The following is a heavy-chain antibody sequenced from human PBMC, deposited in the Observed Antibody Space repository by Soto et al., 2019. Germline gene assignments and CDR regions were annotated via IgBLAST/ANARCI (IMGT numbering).Heavy chain of an antibody. V-gene: IGHV1-46*03. CDR3: ARNGIVVVPAARHYYYYMDV. D-gene: IGHD2-2*01. CDR1: GYTFTSYY. Sequence: QVQLVQSGAEVKKPGASVKVSCKASGYTFTSYYMHWVRQAPGQGLEWMGIINPSGGSTSYAQKFQGRVTMTRDTSTSTVYMELSSLRSEDTAVYYCARNGIVVVPAARHYYYYMDVWGKGTTVTVSS. J-gene: IGHJ6*03. CDR2: INPSGGST.